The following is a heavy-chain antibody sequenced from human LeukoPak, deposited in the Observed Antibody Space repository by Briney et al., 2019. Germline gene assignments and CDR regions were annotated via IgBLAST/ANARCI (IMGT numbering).Heavy chain of an antibody. V-gene: IGHV4-61*02. CDR3: ARLKYYYDSSGYRAEYFQH. D-gene: IGHD3-22*01. Sequence: SETLSLTCTVSGGSISSGSYYWSWIRQPAGKGLEWIGRIYTSGSTNYNPSLKSRVTISVDTSKNQFSLKLSSVTAADTAVYYCARLKYYYDSSGYRAEYFQHWGQGTLVAVSS. CDR2: IYTSGST. J-gene: IGHJ1*01. CDR1: GGSISSGSYY.